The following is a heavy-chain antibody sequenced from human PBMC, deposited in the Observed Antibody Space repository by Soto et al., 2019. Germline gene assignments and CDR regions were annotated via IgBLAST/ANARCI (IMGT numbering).Heavy chain of an antibody. CDR3: ARYGLWKWLVDGRWYFDL. V-gene: IGHV4-31*03. J-gene: IGHJ2*01. D-gene: IGHD6-19*01. CDR1: GGSISSGGYY. CDR2: IYYSGST. Sequence: ASETLSLTCTVSGGSISSGGYYWSWIRQHPGKGLEWIGYIYYSGSTYYNPSLKSRVTISVDTSKNQFSLKLSSVTAADTAVYYCARYGLWKWLVDGRWYFDLWGRGTLVTVSS.